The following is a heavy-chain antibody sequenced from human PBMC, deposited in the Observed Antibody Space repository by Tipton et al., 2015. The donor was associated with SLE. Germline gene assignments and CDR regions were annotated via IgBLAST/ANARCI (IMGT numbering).Heavy chain of an antibody. Sequence: LRLSCAVYGGSFSDYYWIGIRQPPGQGLEWSGEINHTGSTNYNPPLQSRVTISVDTSKNQFSLKVSSLTAADTAVYYCARLRGSSSWLNYNYGMDVWGQGTTVTVSS. CDR1: GGSFSDYY. D-gene: IGHD6-13*01. V-gene: IGHV4-34*01. CDR3: ARLRGSSSWLNYNYGMDV. J-gene: IGHJ6*02. CDR2: INHTGST.